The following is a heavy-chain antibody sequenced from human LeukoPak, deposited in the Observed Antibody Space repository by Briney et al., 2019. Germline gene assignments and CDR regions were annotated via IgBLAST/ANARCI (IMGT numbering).Heavy chain of an antibody. V-gene: IGHV3-30*04. CDR3: ALGGGYYLEYFQH. Sequence: GGSLRLSCAASGFTFSSYAMHWVRQAPGKGLEWVAVISYDGSNKYYADSVKGRFTISRDNSKNTLYLQMNSLRAEDTAVYYCALGGGYYLEYFQHGGQGTLVTVSS. D-gene: IGHD3-22*01. CDR2: ISYDGSNK. CDR1: GFTFSSYA. J-gene: IGHJ1*01.